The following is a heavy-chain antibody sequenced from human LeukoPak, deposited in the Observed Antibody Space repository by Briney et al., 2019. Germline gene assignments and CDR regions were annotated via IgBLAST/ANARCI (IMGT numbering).Heavy chain of an antibody. D-gene: IGHD3-10*01. V-gene: IGHV7-4-1*02. Sequence: GASVKVSCKASGYTFTSYAMNWVRQAPGQGLEWMGWINTNTGNPTYAQGFTGRFVFSLDTSVSTAYLQISSLKAEDTAVYYCARVTMVRGVTLHLGYWGQGTLVTVSS. J-gene: IGHJ4*02. CDR3: ARVTMVRGVTLHLGY. CDR1: GYTFTSYA. CDR2: INTNTGNP.